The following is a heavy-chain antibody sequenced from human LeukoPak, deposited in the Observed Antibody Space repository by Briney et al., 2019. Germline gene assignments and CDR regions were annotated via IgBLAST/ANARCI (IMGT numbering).Heavy chain of an antibody. CDR1: GFTFSGYA. D-gene: IGHD3-22*01. CDR3: ARGKYDSSGYPLLGFDY. J-gene: IGHJ4*02. Sequence: GGSLRLSCAASGFTFSGYAMSWVRQAPGKGLEWVANIKQDGSEKKYVDSVKGRFTISRDNAKKSLYLQMNSLRAEDTAVYYCARGKYDSSGYPLLGFDYWGQGTLVTVSS. CDR2: IKQDGSEK. V-gene: IGHV3-7*01.